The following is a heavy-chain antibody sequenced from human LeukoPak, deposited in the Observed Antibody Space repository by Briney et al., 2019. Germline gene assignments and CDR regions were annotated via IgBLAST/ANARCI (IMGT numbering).Heavy chain of an antibody. CDR2: IKQDGSEK. J-gene: IGHJ4*02. CDR1: GFTFSSYW. CDR3: ARGTYYYDSSGYYGSPADY. D-gene: IGHD3-22*01. Sequence: GGSLRLSCAASGFTFSSYWMSWVRQAPGKGLEWVANIKQDGSEKYYVDSVKGRFTISRDNAKNSLYLQMNSLRAEDTAVYHCARGTYYYDSSGYYGSPADYWGQGTLVTVSS. V-gene: IGHV3-7*01.